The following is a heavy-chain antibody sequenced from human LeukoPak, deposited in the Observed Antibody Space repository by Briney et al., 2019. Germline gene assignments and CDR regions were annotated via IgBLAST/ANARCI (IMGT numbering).Heavy chain of an antibody. CDR1: GYTFTGYY. CDR2: INPNSGGT. Sequence: ASVKVSCKASGYTFTGYYMHWVRQAPGQGLEWMGWINPNSGGTNYAQKFQGRVTMTRDTSISTAYMELSRLRSDDTAVYYCARVMVYYYDSSGGAFDPWGQRTLVTVSS. J-gene: IGHJ5*02. V-gene: IGHV1-2*02. D-gene: IGHD3-22*01. CDR3: ARVMVYYYDSSGGAFDP.